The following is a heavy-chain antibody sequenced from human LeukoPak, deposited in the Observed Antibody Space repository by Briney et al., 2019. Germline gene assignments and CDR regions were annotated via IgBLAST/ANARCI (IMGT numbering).Heavy chain of an antibody. Sequence: PGGSLRLSCAASGFTVSSNYMSWVRQAPGKGLEWVSVIYSGGSTYYADSVKGRFTISRDNSKNTLYLQMNSLRAEDTAVYYSARAEQYYYYYYMDVWGKGTTVTVSS. CDR2: IYSGGST. D-gene: IGHD1/OR15-1a*01. CDR3: ARAEQYYYYYYMDV. CDR1: GFTVSSNY. V-gene: IGHV3-66*02. J-gene: IGHJ6*03.